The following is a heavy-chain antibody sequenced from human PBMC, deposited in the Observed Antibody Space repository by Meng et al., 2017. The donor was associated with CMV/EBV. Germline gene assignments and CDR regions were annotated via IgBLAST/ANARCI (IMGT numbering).Heavy chain of an antibody. J-gene: IGHJ5*02. V-gene: IGHV3-30*02. CDR3: AREAHEGSYNWFDP. CDR1: GFTFSSYG. CDR2: IRYDGSNK. D-gene: IGHD1-26*01. Sequence: GGSLRLSCAASGFTFSSYGMHWVRQAPGKGLEWVAFIRYDGSNKYYADSVKGRFTISRDNSKNTLYLQMNSLRAEDTAVYYCAREAHEGSYNWFDPWGQGTLVTVSS.